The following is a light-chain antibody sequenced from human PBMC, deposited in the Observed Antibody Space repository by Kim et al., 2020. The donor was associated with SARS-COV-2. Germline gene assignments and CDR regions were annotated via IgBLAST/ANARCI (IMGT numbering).Light chain of an antibody. V-gene: IGKV3-20*01. CDR1: QSVSSSY. Sequence: PVERATLSCRASQSVSSSYLAWYQQKPGQAPRRLIYGASSRATGIPDRFSGSGSGTDFTLTISRLEPEDFAVYYCQQYGSSPPITFGQGTRLEIK. CDR3: QQYGSSPPIT. J-gene: IGKJ5*01. CDR2: GAS.